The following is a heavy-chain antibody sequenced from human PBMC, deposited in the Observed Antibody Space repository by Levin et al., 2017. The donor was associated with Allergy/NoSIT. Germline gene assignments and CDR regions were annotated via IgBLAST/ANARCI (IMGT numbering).Heavy chain of an antibody. CDR1: GFTFSSYW. V-gene: IGHV3-7*01. D-gene: IGHD3-3*01. CDR2: IKQDGSEK. Sequence: GGSLRLSCAASGFTFSSYWMSWVRQAPGKGLEWVANIKQDGSEKYYVDSVKGRFTISRDNAKNSLYLQMNSLRAEDTAVYYCARLGYDFWSGYQTDYYYYMDVWGKGTTVTVSS. J-gene: IGHJ6*03. CDR3: ARLGYDFWSGYQTDYYYYMDV.